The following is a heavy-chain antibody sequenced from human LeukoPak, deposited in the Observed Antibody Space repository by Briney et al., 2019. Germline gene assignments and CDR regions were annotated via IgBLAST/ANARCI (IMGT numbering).Heavy chain of an antibody. D-gene: IGHD6-19*01. CDR2: INYKGST. CDR1: GGSINGHY. V-gene: IGHV4-59*08. J-gene: IGHJ4*02. Sequence: PSETLSLTCTISGGSINGHYWSWMRQPPGKRLEWIGDINYKGSTKYNPSLKSRVTISVDTSKSHLSLNLTSVLAADTAIYYCARRDTGWNYCDYWGQGILVTVSS. CDR3: ARRDTGWNYCDY.